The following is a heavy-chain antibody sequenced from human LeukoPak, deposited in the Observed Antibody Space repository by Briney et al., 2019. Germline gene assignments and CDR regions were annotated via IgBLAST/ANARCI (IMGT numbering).Heavy chain of an antibody. CDR2: IIPIFGTA. J-gene: IGHJ4*02. V-gene: IGHV1-69*05. CDR1: GGTFSTYA. CDR3: ARGLVGADAWSLNTGFDY. Sequence: SVKVSCKASGGTFSTYAISWVRQAPGQGLEWMGGIIPIFGTANYAQKFQGRVTITTDESTSTAYMELSSLRSEDTAVYYCARGLVGADAWSLNTGFDYWGQGTLVTVSS. D-gene: IGHD1-26*01.